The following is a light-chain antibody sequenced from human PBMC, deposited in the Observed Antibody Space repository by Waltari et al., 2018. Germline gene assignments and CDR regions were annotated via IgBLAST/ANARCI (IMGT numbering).Light chain of an antibody. CDR1: SSDVGTYDY. V-gene: IGLV2-14*03. Sequence: QSALNQPASVSGSPGQSITISCTGTSSDVGTYDYVSWYQQHPGKAPKLMIYDVTKRPSGIANRFSGSKSGNTASLTISGLQAEDEADYYCSSYTTSSTVYVFGTGTKVTVL. CDR3: SSYTTSSTVYV. CDR2: DVT. J-gene: IGLJ1*01.